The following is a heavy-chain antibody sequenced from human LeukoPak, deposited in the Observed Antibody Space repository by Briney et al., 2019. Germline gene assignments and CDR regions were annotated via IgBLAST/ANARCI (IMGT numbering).Heavy chain of an antibody. CDR2: ISSSSSYI. D-gene: IGHD6-13*01. J-gene: IGHJ3*02. CDR1: GFTFSSYS. Sequence: GGSLRLSCAASGFTFSSYSMNWVRQAPGKGLEWVSSISSSSSYIHYADSVKGRFTISRDNAKNSLYLQMNSLRAEDTAVYYCARGRYSSSWGHDAFDIWGQGTMVTVSS. CDR3: ARGRYSSSWGHDAFDI. V-gene: IGHV3-21*01.